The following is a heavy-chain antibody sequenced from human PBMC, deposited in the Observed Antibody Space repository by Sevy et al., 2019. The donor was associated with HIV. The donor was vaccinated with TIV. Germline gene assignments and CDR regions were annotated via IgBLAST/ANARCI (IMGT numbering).Heavy chain of an antibody. CDR1: AFTFSGYS. V-gene: IGHV3-48*01. Sequence: GGSLRLSCVASAFTFSGYSMNWVRQAPGKGLEWVSYISSSSSTILNADSVKGRFTISRDNAKNSLFLQMNSLRAEDTAVYYCARAGGDTAYAMDVWGQGTTVTVSS. CDR2: ISSSSSTI. D-gene: IGHD2-21*01. CDR3: ARAGGDTAYAMDV. J-gene: IGHJ6*02.